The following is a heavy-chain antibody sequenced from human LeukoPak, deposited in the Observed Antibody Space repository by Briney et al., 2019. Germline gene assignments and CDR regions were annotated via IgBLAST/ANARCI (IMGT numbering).Heavy chain of an antibody. CDR3: AWWYYYDSSGYPNDAFDI. CDR2: ISSSGSTI. Sequence: KPGGSLRLSCAASGFTLSDYYMSWIRQAPGKGLEWVSYISSSGSTIYYADSVKGRFTISRDNAKNSLYLQMNSLRAEDTAVYYCAWWYYYDSSGYPNDAFDIWGQGTMVTASS. V-gene: IGHV3-11*01. D-gene: IGHD3-22*01. CDR1: GFTLSDYY. J-gene: IGHJ3*02.